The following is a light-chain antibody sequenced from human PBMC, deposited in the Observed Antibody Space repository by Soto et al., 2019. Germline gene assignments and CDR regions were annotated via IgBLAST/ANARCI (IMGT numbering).Light chain of an antibody. CDR2: DAS. J-gene: IGKJ5*01. CDR1: QSVSSY. CDR3: QLRSKWPPIT. V-gene: IGKV3-11*01. Sequence: EIVLTQSPATLSLSPGERATLSCRASQSVSSYLAWYQQKPGQAPRLLIYDASSRATGIPARFSGSGSGTDFTLTISSLEPEDFEVYYCQLRSKWPPITFGQGTRLEIK.